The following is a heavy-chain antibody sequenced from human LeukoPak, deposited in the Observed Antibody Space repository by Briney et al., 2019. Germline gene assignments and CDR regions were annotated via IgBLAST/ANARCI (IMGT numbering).Heavy chain of an antibody. D-gene: IGHD5-18*01. CDR2: INHSGST. J-gene: IGHJ4*02. CDR3: ARGVFVDTTMARYFDY. Sequence: SETLSLTCAVYGGSFSGYYWSWLRQPPGKGLEWIGEINHSGSTNYNPSLKSRVTISVDTSKNQFSLKLSSVTAADTAVYYCARGVFVDTTMARYFDYWGQGTLVTVSS. V-gene: IGHV4-34*01. CDR1: GGSFSGYY.